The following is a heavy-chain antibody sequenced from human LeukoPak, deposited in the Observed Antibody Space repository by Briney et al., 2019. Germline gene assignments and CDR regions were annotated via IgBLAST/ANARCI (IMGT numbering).Heavy chain of an antibody. V-gene: IGHV3-7*01. CDR1: GFTFSANY. CDR3: ARDPGLMRAAACGDY. D-gene: IGHD6-13*01. CDR2: INQDGSDK. Sequence: GGSLRLSCAASGFTFSANYLSWVRQAPGKGLEWVANINQDGSDKYYVDSVKGRFTISRDNAKNSLYLQLSSLRAEDTAVYYCARDPGLMRAAACGDYWGQGTLVIVSS. J-gene: IGHJ4*02.